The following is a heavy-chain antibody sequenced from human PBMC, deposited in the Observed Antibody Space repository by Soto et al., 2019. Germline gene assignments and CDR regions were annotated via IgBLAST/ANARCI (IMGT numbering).Heavy chain of an antibody. CDR3: ARGGRRLDDCYGVNV. CDR2: ISTDGSST. D-gene: IGHD3-3*01. V-gene: IGHV3-74*01. Sequence: EMQLVESGGGLVKPGGSLRISCAASGFTFSNYWMHWVRQTPGKGLVWVSRISTDGSSTWYADSVKGRFTISRDSAKNTLYLQMSRLRAEDTAVYYCARGGRRLDDCYGVNVWGQGTTVPASS. CDR1: GFTFSNYW. J-gene: IGHJ6*02.